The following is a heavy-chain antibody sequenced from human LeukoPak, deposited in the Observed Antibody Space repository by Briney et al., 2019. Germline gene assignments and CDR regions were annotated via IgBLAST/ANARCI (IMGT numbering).Heavy chain of an antibody. D-gene: IGHD2-21*02. CDR2: INTYNGNT. J-gene: IGHJ4*02. V-gene: IGHV1-18*01. Sequence: ASVKVSCKASGYTFPSYGVSWVRQAPGQGLEWTGWINTYNGNTNYAQKFQGRVTMTTDTSTSTAYMELRSLRSDDTAVYYCARDLYIVVVTGQRNLDYWGQGTLVTVSS. CDR1: GYTFPSYG. CDR3: ARDLYIVVVTGQRNLDY.